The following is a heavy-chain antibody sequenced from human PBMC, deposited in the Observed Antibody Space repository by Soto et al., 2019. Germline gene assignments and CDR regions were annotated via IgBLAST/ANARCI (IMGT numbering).Heavy chain of an antibody. V-gene: IGHV4-59*08. D-gene: IGHD2-2*01. CDR3: ARHGCSSSSTCYGSFDS. J-gene: IGHJ5*01. Sequence: SETLSLTCSVSGGSISGSYWSWIRQPPGKGLEWIGYIYYSGSTKYTNYNPSLKSRVTISVDTSKNKFSLNLNSVTAADTAVYYCARHGCSSSSTCYGSFDSWGQGTLVTVSS. CDR2: IYYSGSTKYT. CDR1: GGSISGSY.